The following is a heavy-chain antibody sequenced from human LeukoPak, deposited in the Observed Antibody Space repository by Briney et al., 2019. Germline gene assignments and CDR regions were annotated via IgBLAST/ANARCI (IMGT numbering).Heavy chain of an antibody. V-gene: IGHV3-11*01. J-gene: IGHJ3*02. Sequence: GGPLRLSCAASGFTFSDYSMSWIRQAPGKGLEWISYSGSSGNIIYYADSVKGRFTISRDNAKNSLYLQLNSLRAEDTAVYYCAKGMAYYYDSSGYTPDAFDIWGQGTMVTVSS. CDR3: AKGMAYYYDSSGYTPDAFDI. CDR1: GFTFSDYS. CDR2: SGSSGNII. D-gene: IGHD3-22*01.